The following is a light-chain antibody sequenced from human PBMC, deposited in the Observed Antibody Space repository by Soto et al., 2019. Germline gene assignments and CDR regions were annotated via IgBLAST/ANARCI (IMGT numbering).Light chain of an antibody. V-gene: IGLV4-69*01. Sequence: QSVLTQSPSASASLGASVKLTCTLSSGHNTYSIACHQQQPEKGPRFLMKLKSDGSHSRGDGIPDRFSGSSSGAERYLTISSLQSEDEADYYCQTWATGIQVFGGGTKVTVL. CDR3: QTWATGIQV. CDR1: SGHNTYS. J-gene: IGLJ2*01. CDR2: LKSDGSH.